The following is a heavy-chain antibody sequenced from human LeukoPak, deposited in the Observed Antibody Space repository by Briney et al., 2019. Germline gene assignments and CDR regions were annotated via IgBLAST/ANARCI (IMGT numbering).Heavy chain of an antibody. CDR3: ANLAPPHYYGDY. D-gene: IGHD3-10*01. CDR2: ISSSSSYI. V-gene: IGHV3-21*04. CDR1: GFTFSSYS. Sequence: GGSLRLSCAASGFTFSSYSMNWVRQAPGKGLEWVSSISSSSSYIYYADSVKGRFTISRDNAKNSLYLQMNSLRAEVTAVYYCANLAPPHYYGDYWGQGTLVTVSS. J-gene: IGHJ4*02.